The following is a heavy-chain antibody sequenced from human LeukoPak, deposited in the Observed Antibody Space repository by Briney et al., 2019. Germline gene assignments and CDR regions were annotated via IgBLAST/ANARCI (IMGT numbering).Heavy chain of an antibody. CDR2: ISYDGTNK. CDR1: GFTFSDYW. J-gene: IGHJ4*02. V-gene: IGHV3-30-3*01. D-gene: IGHD3-10*01. Sequence: AGGSLRLSCAASGFTFSDYWMSWVRQAPGKGLEWVAVISYDGTNKNYADSVKGRFTISRDSSKNTVYLEMNSLRGEDTAVYYCARDPEHYGSGSYLDYWGQGSLVTVSS. CDR3: ARDPEHYGSGSYLDY.